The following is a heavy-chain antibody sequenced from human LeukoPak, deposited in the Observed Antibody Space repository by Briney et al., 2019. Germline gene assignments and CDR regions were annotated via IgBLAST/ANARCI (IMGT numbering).Heavy chain of an antibody. CDR2: ISWNSGSI. J-gene: IGHJ3*02. Sequence: GGSLRLSCAASGFTFDDYAMHWVRQAPGKGLEWVSGISWNSGSIGYADSVKGRFTISRDNAKNSLYLQMNSLRAEDTALYYCAKDIGSSGSYYSDAFDIWGQGTMVTVSS. V-gene: IGHV3-9*01. D-gene: IGHD3-10*01. CDR3: AKDIGSSGSYYSDAFDI. CDR1: GFTFDDYA.